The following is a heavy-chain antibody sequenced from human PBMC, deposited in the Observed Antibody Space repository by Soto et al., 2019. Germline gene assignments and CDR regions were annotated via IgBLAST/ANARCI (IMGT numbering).Heavy chain of an antibody. J-gene: IGHJ4*02. CDR1: GYTFTGYY. CDR3: ARDSMSGDDYHSYIY. CDR2: ISPNSGGT. D-gene: IGHD5-12*01. Sequence: QVQLVQSGAEVKKPGASVKVSCKASGYTFTGYYMHWVRQAPGQGLEWMGWISPNSGGTHYAQKFQGRLTMTRDTTISTAYMDLSRLRSDDTAVYYCARDSMSGDDYHSYIYCGKGTLVTVSS. V-gene: IGHV1-2*02.